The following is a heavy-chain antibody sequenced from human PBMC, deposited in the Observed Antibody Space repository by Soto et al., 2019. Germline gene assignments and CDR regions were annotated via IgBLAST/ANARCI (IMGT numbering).Heavy chain of an antibody. V-gene: IGHV3-33*01. CDR1: GFISSDYG. J-gene: IGHJ6*01. CDR3: ARWWNDEEWVETMDV. Sequence: QVQLVESGGAVVQPGRSLRLACETSGFISSDYGMHWVRQAPGKGLEWVAVIYYDGSHEHYSDSVRGRFTISRDNSKNILYLQMNSLRAEDTAIYYCARWWNDEEWVETMDVWGQGTTVTVSS. CDR2: IYYDGSHE. D-gene: IGHD1-1*01.